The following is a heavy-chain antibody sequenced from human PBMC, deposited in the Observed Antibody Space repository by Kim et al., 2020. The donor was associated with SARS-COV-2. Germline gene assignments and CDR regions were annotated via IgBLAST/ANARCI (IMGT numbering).Heavy chain of an antibody. V-gene: IGHV3-21*01. CDR1: GFTFSSYS. J-gene: IGHJ4*02. CDR2: ISSSSSYI. CDR3: AREKEKYDILTGWLLSPFDY. D-gene: IGHD3-9*01. Sequence: GGSLRLSCAASGFTFSSYSMNWVRQAPGKGLEWVSSISSSSSYIYYADSVKGRFTISRDNAKNSLYLQMNSLRAEDTAVYYCAREKEKYDILTGWLLSPFDYWGQGTLVTVSS.